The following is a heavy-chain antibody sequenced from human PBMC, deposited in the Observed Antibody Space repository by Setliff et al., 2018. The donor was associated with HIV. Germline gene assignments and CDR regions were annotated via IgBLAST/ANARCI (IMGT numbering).Heavy chain of an antibody. CDR3: ARQPTDTSGYNNWFDS. CDR2: IYPGDSDT. V-gene: IGHV5-51*01. J-gene: IGHJ5*01. CDR1: GYTFTNYW. D-gene: IGHD3-3*01. Sequence: GASLKISCSGSGYTFTNYWIGWVRQMPGRGLEWMGIIYPGDSDTRYSPSFEGQVTMSADKSINTAYLQWNSLNASDTAMYYCARQPTDTSGYNNWFDSWGQGTLVTVSS.